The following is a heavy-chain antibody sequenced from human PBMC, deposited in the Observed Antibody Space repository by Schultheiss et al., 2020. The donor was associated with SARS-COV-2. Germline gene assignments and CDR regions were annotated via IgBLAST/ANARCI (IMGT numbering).Heavy chain of an antibody. CDR1: GFTFSSYG. CDR3: ASYCKGIC. Sequence: GSLRLSCAASGFTFSSYGMHWVRQAPGKGLEWVAVIYSGGSTYYADSVKGRFTISRDNSKNTLYLQMNSLRAEDTAVYYCASYCKGICWGQGTLVTVSS. V-gene: IGHV3-NL1*01. D-gene: IGHD1-26*01. J-gene: IGHJ4*02. CDR2: IYSGGST.